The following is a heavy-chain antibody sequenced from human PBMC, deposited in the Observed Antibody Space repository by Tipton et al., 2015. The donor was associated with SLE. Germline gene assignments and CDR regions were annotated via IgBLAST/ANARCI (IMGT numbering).Heavy chain of an antibody. D-gene: IGHD4-17*01. CDR1: GFSFSSYA. V-gene: IGHV3-23*01. CDR3: AKDRNPYGDWAEYFPH. J-gene: IGHJ1*01. CDR2: ISGSADRT. Sequence: SLRLSCAASGFSFSSYAMSWVRQAPGKGLEWVSAISGSADRTYYADSVKGRFTISRDNSKTTLYLQMNNLRAEDTAVYFCAKDRNPYGDWAEYFPHWGQGTLVSVSS.